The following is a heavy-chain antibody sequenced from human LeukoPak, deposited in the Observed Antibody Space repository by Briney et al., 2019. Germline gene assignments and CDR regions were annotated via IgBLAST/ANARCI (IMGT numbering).Heavy chain of an antibody. J-gene: IGHJ6*03. D-gene: IGHD5-18*01. CDR3: ARTAGYSYGYYYYYYYMDV. CDR1: GGSISSSSYY. CDR2: IYYSGST. V-gene: IGHV4-39*01. Sequence: SETLSLTCTVSGGSISSSSYYWGWIRQPPGKGLEWIGSIYYSGSTYYNPSLKSRVTISVDTSKNQFFLKLSSVTAADTAVYYCARTAGYSYGYYYYYYYMDVWGKGTTVTVSS.